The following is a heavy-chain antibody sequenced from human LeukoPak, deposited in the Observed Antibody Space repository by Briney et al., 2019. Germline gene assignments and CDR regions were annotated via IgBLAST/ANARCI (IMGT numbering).Heavy chain of an antibody. CDR2: INDSGGTK. Sequence: GGSLSLSCTASGFTFSFIRLTWIRQAPGKGLEWVSTINDSGGTKYYGAPVKGRSTTSKNNPKNPLYLQMKSLRAEDKALYYCGKQKDLYSSSTHLFYYYMDVWGKGTTVTVSS. J-gene: IGHJ6*03. D-gene: IGHD6-13*01. V-gene: IGHV3-23*02. CDR1: GFTFSFIR. CDR3: GKQKDLYSSSTHLFYYYMDV.